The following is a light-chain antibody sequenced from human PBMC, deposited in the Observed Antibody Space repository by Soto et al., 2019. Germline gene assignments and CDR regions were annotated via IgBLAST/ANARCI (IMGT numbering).Light chain of an antibody. CDR1: QSISSY. Sequence: DIQMTQSPSSLSASVGDRITITCRASQSISSYLNWYQQKPGQAPKLLIYAASSLQSGVPSRFSGSGSGTDSTLTISSLQPEDFATYDCQQSYSTPYTFGRGTKLEIK. V-gene: IGKV1-39*01. CDR2: AAS. J-gene: IGKJ2*01. CDR3: QQSYSTPYT.